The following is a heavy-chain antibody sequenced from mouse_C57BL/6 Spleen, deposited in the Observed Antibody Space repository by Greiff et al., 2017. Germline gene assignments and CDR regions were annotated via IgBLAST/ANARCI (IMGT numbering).Heavy chain of an antibody. CDR2: ILPGSGST. CDR1: GYTFTGYW. D-gene: IGHD4-1*01. Sequence: VKLQQSGAELMKPGASVKLSCKATGYTFTGYWIEWVKQRPGHGLEWIGEILPGSGSTNYTEKFKGKATFTADTSSNTAYMQLSSLTTEDSAIYYCARVKLGHFDYWGQGTTLTVSS. V-gene: IGHV1-9*01. CDR3: ARVKLGHFDY. J-gene: IGHJ2*01.